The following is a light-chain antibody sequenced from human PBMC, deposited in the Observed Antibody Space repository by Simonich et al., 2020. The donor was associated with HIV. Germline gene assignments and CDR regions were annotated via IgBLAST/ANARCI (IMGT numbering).Light chain of an antibody. V-gene: IGKV1-12*01. CDR1: EGISRW. Sequence: DIQMTQSPSSVSASVGDRVTITCRATEGISRWLPWYQQKPRRAPKRLIYAASSLKSGVPSRFSGSGSWTDVTLTISSLQPEDFATYYCQQANSFPLTFGGGTKVEIK. J-gene: IGKJ4*01. CDR2: AAS. CDR3: QQANSFPLT.